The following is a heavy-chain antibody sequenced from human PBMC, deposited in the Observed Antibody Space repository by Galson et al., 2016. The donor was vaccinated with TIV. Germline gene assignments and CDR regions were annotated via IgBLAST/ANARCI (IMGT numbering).Heavy chain of an antibody. J-gene: IGHJ4*02. Sequence: SLRLSCATPGLTFGDFAMSWFRQAPGKGLEWVGSIRSKTYGGSADYAASVKGRFSISRDDSERIAYLQMNSLKTEDTAVYYCAREGSGWKTDYFFDYWGQGTLVTVSS. CDR3: AREGSGWKTDYFFDY. CDR2: IRSKTYGGSA. D-gene: IGHD6-25*01. CDR1: GLTFGDFA. V-gene: IGHV3-49*03.